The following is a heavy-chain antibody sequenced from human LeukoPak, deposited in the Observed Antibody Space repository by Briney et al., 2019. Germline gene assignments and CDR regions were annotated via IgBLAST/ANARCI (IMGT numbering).Heavy chain of an antibody. V-gene: IGHV3-74*01. CDR2: INSDGSTI. Sequence: GGSLRLSCAASGFTFSSNWMNWVRQSPGKGLVWVSRINSDGSTITYADSVKGRFTISRDNAKNTLYLQMNSLRAEDTAVYYCARDPYSGNYGPYYYYYMDVWGKGTTVTISS. CDR3: ARDPYSGNYGPYYYYYMDV. J-gene: IGHJ6*03. D-gene: IGHD1-26*01. CDR1: GFTFSSNW.